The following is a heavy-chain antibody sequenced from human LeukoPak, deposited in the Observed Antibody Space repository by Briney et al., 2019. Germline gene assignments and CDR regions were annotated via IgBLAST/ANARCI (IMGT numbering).Heavy chain of an antibody. CDR3: ARCYYDTSGYYHDY. D-gene: IGHD3-22*01. CDR2: IYSGEIT. J-gene: IGHJ4*02. CDR1: GVSISSYY. Sequence: SETLSLTCTVSGVSISSYYWSWIRQPAGKGLEWIGRIYSGEITNYNPSLKSRVTMSVDTSKNQLSLKLNSLTAADTAVYYCARCYYDTSGYYHDYWGRGTLVTVSS. V-gene: IGHV4-4*07.